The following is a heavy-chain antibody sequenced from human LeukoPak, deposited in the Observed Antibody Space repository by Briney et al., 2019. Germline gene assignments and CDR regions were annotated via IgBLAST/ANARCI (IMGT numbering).Heavy chain of an antibody. CDR1: GFSFSSYS. CDR2: ISSSSSYI. CDR3: ARDGDSDNIDF. V-gene: IGHV3-21*01. J-gene: IGHJ4*02. Sequence: GGSLRLSCAVSGFSFSSYSMNWVRQAPGKGLEWVSFISSSSSYIYYADSVKGRFTISRDNAKNSLFLQMNSLRAEDTAVYYCARDGDSDNIDFWGQGTLVTVSS. D-gene: IGHD4-17*01.